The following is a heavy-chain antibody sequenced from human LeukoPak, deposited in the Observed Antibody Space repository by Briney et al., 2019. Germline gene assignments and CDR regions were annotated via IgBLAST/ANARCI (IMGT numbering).Heavy chain of an antibody. CDR1: GFTFSSYW. Sequence: GGSLRLSCAASGFTFSSYWMHWVRQAPGKGLVWVSRINSDGSSTSYADSVKGRFTISRDNAKNTLYLQMNSLRAEDTAVYYCARAIAVAGRYYFDYWGQGTLVTVPS. D-gene: IGHD6-19*01. V-gene: IGHV3-74*01. CDR2: INSDGSST. CDR3: ARAIAVAGRYYFDY. J-gene: IGHJ4*02.